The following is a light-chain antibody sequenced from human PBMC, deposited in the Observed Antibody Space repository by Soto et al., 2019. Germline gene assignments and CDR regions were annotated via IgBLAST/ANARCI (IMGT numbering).Light chain of an antibody. Sequence: QSVLTQPPSVSAAPGQKVTISCSGSSSNIGTNYVSWYQQVPGTAPKLLIYDNDNRPSGIPDRFSGSKSGTSATLGITGLQTGDEANYYCGTWDGSLSAVVFGGGTKVTVL. CDR2: DND. CDR1: SSNIGTNY. J-gene: IGLJ3*02. V-gene: IGLV1-51*01. CDR3: GTWDGSLSAVV.